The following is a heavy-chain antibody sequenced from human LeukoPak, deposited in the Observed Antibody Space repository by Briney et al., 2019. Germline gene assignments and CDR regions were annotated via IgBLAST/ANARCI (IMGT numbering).Heavy chain of an antibody. Sequence: GGSLRLSCAASGFTFSSYAMHWVRQAPGKGLEWVAYISYGVSTTHYVDSVKGRFTISRDNAKNSLYLQMNSLRDEDTAVYYCARDPNALDYWGQGTLVTVSS. CDR3: ARDPNALDY. CDR2: ISYGVSTT. J-gene: IGHJ4*02. CDR1: GFTFSSYA. V-gene: IGHV3-48*02.